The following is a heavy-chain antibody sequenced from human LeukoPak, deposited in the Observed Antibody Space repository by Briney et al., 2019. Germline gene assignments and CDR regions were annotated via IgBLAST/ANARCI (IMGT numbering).Heavy chain of an antibody. D-gene: IGHD6-6*01. Sequence: GGSLRLSCAASGFTFSSYSMNWVRQAPGKGLEWVSSYPSSSSYIYYADSVKGRFTISRDNAKNSLYLQMNSLRAEDTAVYYCARAYSSSPNYYYYGMDVWGQGTTVTVSS. V-gene: IGHV3-21*01. CDR1: GFTFSSYS. CDR3: ARAYSSSPNYYYYGMDV. J-gene: IGHJ6*02. CDR2: YPSSSSYI.